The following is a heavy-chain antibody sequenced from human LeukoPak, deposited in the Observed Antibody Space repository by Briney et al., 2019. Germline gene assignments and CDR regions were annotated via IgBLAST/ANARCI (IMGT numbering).Heavy chain of an antibody. D-gene: IGHD3-10*01. V-gene: IGHV3-9*01. Sequence: PGRSLRLSCAASGFTFDDYAMHWVRQAPGKGLEWVSGISWNSGSIGYADSVKGRFTISRDNAKNSLYLQMNSLRAEDTALYYCAKGPRHHGSGSYTAFDIWGQGTMVTVSS. CDR2: ISWNSGSI. CDR3: AKGPRHHGSGSYTAFDI. J-gene: IGHJ3*02. CDR1: GFTFDDYA.